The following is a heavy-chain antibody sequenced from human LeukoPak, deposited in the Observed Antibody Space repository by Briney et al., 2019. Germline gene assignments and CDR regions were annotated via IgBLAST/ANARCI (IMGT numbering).Heavy chain of an antibody. CDR3: ARDKGGSFDP. CDR1: GGSISSYY. CDR2: IYYSGST. V-gene: IGHV4-59*01. J-gene: IGHJ5*02. D-gene: IGHD3-10*01. Sequence: SETLPLTCTVSGGSISSYYWSWIRQPPGKGLEWIGYIYYSGSTNYNPSLKSRVTISVDTSKNQFSLKLSSVTAADTAVYYCARDKGGSFDPWGQGTLVTVSS.